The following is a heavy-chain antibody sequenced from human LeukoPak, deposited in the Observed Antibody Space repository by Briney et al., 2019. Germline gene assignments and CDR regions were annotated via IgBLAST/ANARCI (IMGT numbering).Heavy chain of an antibody. CDR1: GASISSSDYY. Sequence: SETLSLTCSVSGASISSSDYYWGWIRQPPGKGLEWIGTIYHSGSTYYNASLKGRVTILVDTSKNQFSLKLSSVTAADTAVYYCARGEAPVMVRGSSYYYYMDVWGKGTTVTISS. CDR2: IYHSGST. D-gene: IGHD3-10*01. J-gene: IGHJ6*03. V-gene: IGHV4-39*07. CDR3: ARGEAPVMVRGSSYYYYMDV.